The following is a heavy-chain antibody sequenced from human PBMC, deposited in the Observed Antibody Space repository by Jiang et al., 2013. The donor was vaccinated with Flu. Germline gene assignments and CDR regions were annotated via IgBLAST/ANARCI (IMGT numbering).Heavy chain of an antibody. CDR3: ARGSADYDSSVDY. D-gene: IGHD3-22*01. J-gene: IGHJ4*02. V-gene: IGHV3-30*07. Sequence: SRDNSKNTLYLQMNSLRAEDTAVYYCARGSADYDSSVDYWGQGTLVTVSS.